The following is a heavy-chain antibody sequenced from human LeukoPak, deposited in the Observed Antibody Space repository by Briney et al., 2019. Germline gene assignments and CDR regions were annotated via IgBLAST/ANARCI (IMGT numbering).Heavy chain of an antibody. J-gene: IGHJ4*02. CDR3: ARVTPNDYYDPSFFHY. V-gene: IGHV1-2*02. CDR2: INPNSGDT. CDR1: GYTFTDYY. Sequence: ASVKASCKASGYTFTDYYIHWVRQAPGQGLEWMGWINPNSGDTNYVQKFQGRVTMARDTFISTAYMELSRLRSDDTAVYYCARVTPNDYYDPSFFHYWGQGTLVTVSS. D-gene: IGHD3-22*01.